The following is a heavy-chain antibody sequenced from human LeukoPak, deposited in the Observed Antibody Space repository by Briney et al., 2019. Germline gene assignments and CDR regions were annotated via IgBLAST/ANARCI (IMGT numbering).Heavy chain of an antibody. Sequence: PSETLSLTCSVSGQSIFNSHYWGWIRQSPGKGLEWIGSIHHSGSRFQSGSTHYTPSLRGRVTVSGDTAKNQFSLTLTSVTAADTAVYFCARNVSGGFFNDWGQGTLVIVSS. J-gene: IGHJ1*01. CDR3: ARNVSGGFFND. CDR2: IHHSGSRFQSGST. D-gene: IGHD6-19*01. CDR1: GQSIFNSHY. V-gene: IGHV4-38-2*02.